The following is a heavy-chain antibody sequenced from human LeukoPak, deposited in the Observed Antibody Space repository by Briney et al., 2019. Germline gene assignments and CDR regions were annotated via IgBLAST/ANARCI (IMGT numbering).Heavy chain of an antibody. Sequence: GGSLRLSCAASGFTFSSYWMHWVRQAPGKGLLWVPRINSDGSSTSYADSVKGRFTISRDNAKNTLYLQMNGLRAEDTAVYYCARRIAAAAAPYYFDYWGQGTLVTVSS. CDR3: ARRIAAAAAPYYFDY. CDR1: GFTFSSYW. V-gene: IGHV3-74*01. D-gene: IGHD6-13*01. CDR2: INSDGSST. J-gene: IGHJ4*02.